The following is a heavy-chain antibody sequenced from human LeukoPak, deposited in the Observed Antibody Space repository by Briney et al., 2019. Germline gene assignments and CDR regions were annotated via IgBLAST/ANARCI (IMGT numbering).Heavy chain of an antibody. J-gene: IGHJ6*02. CDR1: GFTFSSYW. V-gene: IGHV3-7*03. D-gene: IGHD3-3*01. Sequence: GGSLRLSCAASGFTFSSYWMSWVRQAPGKGLEWVANIKQDGSEKYYVDSVKGRFTISRDNAKNSLYLQMNSLRAEDTAVYYCATAPLEQITIFGVVIRVGYYYGMDVWGQGTTVTVSS. CDR2: IKQDGSEK. CDR3: ATAPLEQITIFGVVIRVGYYYGMDV.